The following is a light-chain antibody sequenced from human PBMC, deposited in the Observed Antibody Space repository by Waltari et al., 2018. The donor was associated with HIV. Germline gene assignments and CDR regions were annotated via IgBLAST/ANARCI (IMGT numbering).Light chain of an antibody. CDR2: AAS. CDR1: QGISSY. Sequence: AIRMTQSPSSFSASTGDRVTITCRGSQGISSYLAWYQQKPGKTPKLLIYAASTLQSGVPLMFSGSRSGTDFTLPISCFQSEDFATYYCQQYYSYPRTFGQGTKVAIK. CDR3: QQYYSYPRT. V-gene: IGKV1-8*01. J-gene: IGKJ1*01.